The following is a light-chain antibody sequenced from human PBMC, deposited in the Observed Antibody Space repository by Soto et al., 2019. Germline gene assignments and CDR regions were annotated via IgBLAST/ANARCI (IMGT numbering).Light chain of an antibody. CDR2: GAS. V-gene: IGKV3-15*01. CDR3: QQYNNWPPRT. Sequence: EIVMTQSPASLSVSPGETATLSCRASQSISNSLAWYQQQPGQAPSLLIYGASTRATGIPARFSGSGSGTEFTLTISSLQSEDSALHYCQQYNNWPPRTFGQGTKLEIK. J-gene: IGKJ2*01. CDR1: QSISNS.